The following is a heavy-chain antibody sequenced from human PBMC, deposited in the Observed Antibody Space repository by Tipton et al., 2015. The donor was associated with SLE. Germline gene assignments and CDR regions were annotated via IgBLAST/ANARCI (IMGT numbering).Heavy chain of an antibody. D-gene: IGHD3-3*01. Sequence: QSGPEVKKPGTSVKVSCKASGYTFTDYFMHWVRQAPGQGLEYMGWINPNSGGTNYAQEFQGRVTMTRDTSIRTAYMELRRLTADDGAVYYWERTLIRILVDETGYLDVWGKGTRVTVS. CDR2: INPNSGGT. V-gene: IGHV1-2*02. J-gene: IGHJ6*03. CDR3: ERTLIRILVDETGYLDV. CDR1: GYTFTDYF.